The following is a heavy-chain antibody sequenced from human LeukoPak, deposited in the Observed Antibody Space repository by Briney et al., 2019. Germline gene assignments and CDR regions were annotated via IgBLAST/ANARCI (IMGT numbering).Heavy chain of an antibody. CDR1: GVTFSNAW. Sequence: GGSLRLSCAASGVTFSNAWMSGVRQPPGKGLEWVGRIKSNSDGGTTYYAAPVKGRFIISRDDSKATLHLQMNSLKTEDTAVYYCTTDRGSRSYFIGMDVWGQGTTVTVSS. J-gene: IGHJ6*02. CDR3: TTDRGSRSYFIGMDV. CDR2: IKSNSDGGTT. D-gene: IGHD1-26*01. V-gene: IGHV3-15*01.